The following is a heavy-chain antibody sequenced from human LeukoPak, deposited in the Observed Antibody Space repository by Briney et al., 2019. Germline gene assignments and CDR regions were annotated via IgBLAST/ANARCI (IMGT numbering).Heavy chain of an antibody. Sequence: GGSLRLSCAASGFTFSSYSMNWVRQAPGKGLEWVSYISSSSSTIYYADSVKGRFTISRDNAKNSLYLQMNSLRAEDTAVYYCARDNGRGYSYGYNYWGQGTLVTVSS. V-gene: IGHV3-48*01. J-gene: IGHJ4*02. CDR2: ISSSSSTI. D-gene: IGHD5-18*01. CDR1: GFTFSSYS. CDR3: ARDNGRGYSYGYNY.